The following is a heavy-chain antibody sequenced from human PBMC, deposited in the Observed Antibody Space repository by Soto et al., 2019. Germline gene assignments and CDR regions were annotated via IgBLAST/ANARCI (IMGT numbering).Heavy chain of an antibody. J-gene: IGHJ4*02. CDR1: GDSVSSNSAA. V-gene: IGHV6-1*01. CDR3: TDRDVQY. Sequence: QVQLQQSGPGLVKPSQTLSLTCAISGDSVSSNSAAWNWIRQSSSRGLEWLGRTYFRSKWYTGYAPSVKSRITINPDTSKNQFYLQLTSVTDEDTAVYYCTDRDVQYWGQGTLVTVSS. CDR2: TYFRSKWYT.